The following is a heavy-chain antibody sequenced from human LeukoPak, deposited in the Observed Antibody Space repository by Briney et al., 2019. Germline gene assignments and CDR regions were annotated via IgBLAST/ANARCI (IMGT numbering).Heavy chain of an antibody. CDR1: GFTFSSYW. J-gene: IGHJ3*02. V-gene: IGHV3-21*01. CDR2: ISSSSSYI. CDR3: ARDKGCSGGSCGYGWLSAFDI. Sequence: GGSLRLSCAASGFTFSSYWMSWVRQAPGKGLEWVSSISSSSSYIYYADSVKGRFTISRDNAKNSLYPQMNSLRAEDTAVYYCARDKGCSGGSCGYGWLSAFDIWGQGTMVTVSS. D-gene: IGHD2-15*01.